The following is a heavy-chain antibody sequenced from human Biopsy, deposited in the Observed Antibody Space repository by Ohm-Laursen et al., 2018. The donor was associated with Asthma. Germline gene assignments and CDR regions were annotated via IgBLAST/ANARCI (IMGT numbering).Heavy chain of an antibody. CDR3: ARMISYYHEMRAPFFDY. CDR2: INTNTGNP. D-gene: IGHD3-22*01. CDR1: GYFLSKMA. J-gene: IGHJ4*02. Sequence: ASVKVSCNVSGYFLSKMAMHWVRQAPGQGLEWMGWINTNTGNPTYAQGFTGRFVFSLDTSVNTAHLQISSLKAEDTAVYYCARMISYYHEMRAPFFDYWGQGTLVTVSS. V-gene: IGHV7-4-1*02.